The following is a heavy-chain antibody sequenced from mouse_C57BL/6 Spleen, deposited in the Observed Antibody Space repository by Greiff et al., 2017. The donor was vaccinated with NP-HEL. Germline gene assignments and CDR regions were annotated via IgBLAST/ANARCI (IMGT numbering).Heavy chain of an antibody. J-gene: IGHJ3*01. CDR1: GYSFTSYY. CDR2: IYPGSGNT. CDR3: ARYYYGSSSPWFAY. Sequence: QVQLQQSGPELVKPGASVKISCKASGYSFTSYYIHWVKQRPGQGLEWIGWIYPGSGNTKYNEKFKGKATLTADTSSSTAYMQLSSLTSEDSAVYYCARYYYGSSSPWFAYWGQGTLVTVSA. D-gene: IGHD1-1*01. V-gene: IGHV1-66*01.